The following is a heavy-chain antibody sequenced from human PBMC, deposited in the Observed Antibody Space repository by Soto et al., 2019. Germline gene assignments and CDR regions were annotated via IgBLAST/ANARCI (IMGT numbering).Heavy chain of an antibody. D-gene: IGHD2-8*02. CDR2: IYYSGST. Sequence: SETLSLTCTVSGGSISNYYWTWIRQPPGKGLEWIGYIYYSGSTNYNPSLKSRVTISVDTSKNQFSLKLSSVTAADTAVYYCARDKITGLFDYWGQGTLVTVSS. V-gene: IGHV4-59*01. CDR3: ARDKITGLFDY. J-gene: IGHJ4*02. CDR1: GGSISNYY.